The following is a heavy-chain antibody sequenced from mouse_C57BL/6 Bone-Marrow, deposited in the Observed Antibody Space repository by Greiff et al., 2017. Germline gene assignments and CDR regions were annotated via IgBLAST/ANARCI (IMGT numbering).Heavy chain of an antibody. V-gene: IGHV2-9-1*01. CDR1: GFSLTSYA. CDR2: IWTGGGT. Sequence: VKLVESGPGLVAPSQSLSITCTVSGFSLTSYAISWVRQPPGKGLEWLGVIWTGGGTNYNSALKSRLSISKDNSKSHVFLKMNSLQTDDTARYYCARIYYGSSWYVDVWGTGTTVTVSS. J-gene: IGHJ1*03. D-gene: IGHD1-1*01. CDR3: ARIYYGSSWYVDV.